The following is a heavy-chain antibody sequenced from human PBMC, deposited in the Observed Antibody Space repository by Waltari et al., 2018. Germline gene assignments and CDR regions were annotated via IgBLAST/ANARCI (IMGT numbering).Heavy chain of an antibody. J-gene: IGHJ4*02. CDR1: GFTFSSYW. D-gene: IGHD1-26*01. CDR3: AREWASGSPDY. Sequence: EVQLVESGGGLVQPGGSLRLSCAASGFTFSSYWMSWVRQAPGKGLEWVANIKQDGSEKYYVDSVKCRFTISRDNAKNSLYLQMNSLRAEDTAVYYCAREWASGSPDYWGQGTLVTVSS. V-gene: IGHV3-7*01. CDR2: IKQDGSEK.